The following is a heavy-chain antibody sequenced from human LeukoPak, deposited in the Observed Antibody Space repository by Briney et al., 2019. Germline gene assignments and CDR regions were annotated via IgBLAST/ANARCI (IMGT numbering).Heavy chain of an antibody. V-gene: IGHV3-21*01. CDR3: AKVEKAVQWLVPPPSAFDY. D-gene: IGHD6-19*01. Sequence: GGSLRPSTASSGFTCRPDRINRVRQAPEKELEWVSSVSSTSNYISYADSVKGRFTISSDNAKNSLHLQMNSLRVEATAVYFCAKVEKAVQWLVPPPSAFDYWGQGTLVTVSS. CDR1: GFTCRPDR. J-gene: IGHJ4*02. CDR2: VSSTSNYI.